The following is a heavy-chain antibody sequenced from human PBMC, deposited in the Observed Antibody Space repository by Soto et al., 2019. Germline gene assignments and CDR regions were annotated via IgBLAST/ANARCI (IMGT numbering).Heavy chain of an antibody. J-gene: IGHJ4*02. CDR2: IIPILGIA. D-gene: IGHD6-13*01. CDR1: GGTFSSYT. CDR3: ARDRVAAAGTVYFDY. Sequence: SVKVSCKASGGTFSSYTISWVRQAPGQGLEWMGRIIPILGIANYAQKFQGRVTITADKSTSTAYMELSSLRSEDTAVYYCARDRVAAAGTVYFDYWGQGTLVTVSS. V-gene: IGHV1-69*04.